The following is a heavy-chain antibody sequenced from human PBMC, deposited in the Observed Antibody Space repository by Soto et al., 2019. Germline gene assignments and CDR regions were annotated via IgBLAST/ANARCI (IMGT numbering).Heavy chain of an antibody. V-gene: IGHV3-33*01. CDR3: ARNLADTTTNYAMDV. J-gene: IGHJ6*02. Sequence: QVQLVESGGGVVQPGRSLRVSCVASGFTFSSDVMHWVRQAPGKGLEWVALIWHDGSDISYGDSVRGRFTISRDNSKNNLYLQINSLSADDTAVYYCARNLADTTTNYAMDVWGQGNQVTVSS. CDR2: IWHDGSDI. D-gene: IGHD2-15*01. CDR1: GFTFSSDV.